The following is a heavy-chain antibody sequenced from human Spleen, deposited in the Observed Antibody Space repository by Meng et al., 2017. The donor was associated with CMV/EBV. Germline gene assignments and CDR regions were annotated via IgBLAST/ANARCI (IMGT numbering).Heavy chain of an antibody. D-gene: IGHD6-13*01. CDR2: INPSGGST. J-gene: IGHJ6*02. V-gene: IGHV1-46*01. CDR3: ARGSIAAGGYGMDV. CDR1: GHTFTSYY. Sequence: ASVKVSCKASGHTFTSYYMHCVRQAAGQGLQWMGIINPSGGSTSYAQKFQGRVTMTRNTSISTAYMELSSLRSEDTAVYYCARGSIAAGGYGMDVWGQGTTVTVSS.